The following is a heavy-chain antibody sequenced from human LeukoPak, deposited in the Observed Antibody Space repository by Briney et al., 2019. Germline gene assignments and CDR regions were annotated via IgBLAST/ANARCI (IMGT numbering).Heavy chain of an antibody. J-gene: IGHJ4*02. V-gene: IGHV3-74*01. CDR3: ARSGSYYYY. CDR2: ISPTGSTT. CDR1: GFAFSGHW. Sequence: GGSLRLSCTASGFAFSGHWMHWARQLPGKGLVWVSRISPTGSTTSYADSVKGRFTISKDNAKNSLYLQMNSLRAEDTAVYYCARSGSYYYYWGQGTLVTVSS. D-gene: IGHD1-26*01.